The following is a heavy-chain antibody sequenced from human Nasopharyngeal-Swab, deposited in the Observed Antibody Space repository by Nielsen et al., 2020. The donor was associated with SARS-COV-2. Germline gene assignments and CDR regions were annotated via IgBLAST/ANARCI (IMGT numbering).Heavy chain of an antibody. Sequence: GESLKISRAASGFTFSRSGMDWVRQAPGKGLEWVAVISYDGSNEYYGDSVKGRFTISRDNSKNTLYLQMNSLRVDDTAVYYCAKDVHGDYGGIDYWGQGILVTVSS. J-gene: IGHJ4*02. D-gene: IGHD4-17*01. CDR1: GFTFSRSG. CDR2: ISYDGSNE. V-gene: IGHV3-30*18. CDR3: AKDVHGDYGGIDY.